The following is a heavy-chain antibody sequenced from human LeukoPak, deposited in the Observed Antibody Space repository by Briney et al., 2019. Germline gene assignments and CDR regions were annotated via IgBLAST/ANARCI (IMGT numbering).Heavy chain of an antibody. D-gene: IGHD3-10*01. CDR3: ARDLGPLPYGSGSYWFDY. Sequence: GASVKVSCKASGGTFSSYAISWVRQAPGQGLEWMGGIIPIFGTANYAQKFQGRVTITADESTSTAYMELSSLRSEDTAVYYCARDLGPLPYGSGSYWFDYWGQGTLVTVSS. CDR2: IIPIFGTA. J-gene: IGHJ4*02. V-gene: IGHV1-69*13. CDR1: GGTFSSYA.